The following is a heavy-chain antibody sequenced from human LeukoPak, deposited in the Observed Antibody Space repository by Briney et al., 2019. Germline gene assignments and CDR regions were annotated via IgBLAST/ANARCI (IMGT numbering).Heavy chain of an antibody. D-gene: IGHD6-13*01. V-gene: IGHV4-59*01. J-gene: IGHJ3*02. CDR2: IYYSGST. CDR1: GGSISSYY. CDR3: ARVSIAAAGGAFDI. Sequence: SETLSLTCTVSGGSISSYYWSWIRQPPGKGLEWIGYIYYSGSTNYNPSLKSRVTISVDTSKNQFSLKLSSVTAADTAVYYCARVSIAAAGGAFDIWGQGTMVTVSS.